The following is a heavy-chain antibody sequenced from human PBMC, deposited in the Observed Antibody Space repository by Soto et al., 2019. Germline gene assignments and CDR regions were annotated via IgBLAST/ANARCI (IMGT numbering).Heavy chain of an antibody. J-gene: IGHJ4*02. CDR1: GFTFSSYA. CDR2: IDGSGGST. Sequence: SGGSLRLSCAASGFTFSSYAMTWVRQAPGKGLEWVSGIDGSGGSTYHADSVKGRFTISRDNSKNTLYLQMNSLRAEDAAIYYCAKSPYANSWYYFDYWGQGTRVTVSS. D-gene: IGHD6-13*01. V-gene: IGHV3-23*01. CDR3: AKSPYANSWYYFDY.